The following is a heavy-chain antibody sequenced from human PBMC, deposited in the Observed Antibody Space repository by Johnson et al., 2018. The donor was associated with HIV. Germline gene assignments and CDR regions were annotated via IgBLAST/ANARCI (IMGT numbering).Heavy chain of an antibody. CDR3: ARGDYGGNLVAFDI. V-gene: IGHV3-9*01. CDR1: GFTFDDYA. D-gene: IGHD4-23*01. J-gene: IGHJ3*02. Sequence: VQLVESGGGLVQPGRSLRLSCAASGFTFDDYAMHWVRQAPGKGLEWVSGISWNSGSIGYADSVKGRFTISRDNAKNSLYLQMNSLRAGDTAVYYCARGDYGGNLVAFDIWGQGTMVTVSS. CDR2: ISWNSGSI.